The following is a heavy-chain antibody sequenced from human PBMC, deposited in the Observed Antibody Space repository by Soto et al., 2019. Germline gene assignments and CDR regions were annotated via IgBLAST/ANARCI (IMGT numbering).Heavy chain of an antibody. J-gene: IGHJ4*02. CDR3: ATKHTFGDYEY. D-gene: IGHD4-17*01. CDR2: INVGNGDT. Sequence: QVQLVQSGAEVKKPGASVKVSCKASGYTFTTHKMHWVRQAPGQGLDWMGWINVGNGDTKYSPKFHGRVTFTRDTSANTGDMELSSLRSEDTAVYYCATKHTFGDYEYWGQGTLVTVSS. V-gene: IGHV1-3*01. CDR1: GYTFTTHK.